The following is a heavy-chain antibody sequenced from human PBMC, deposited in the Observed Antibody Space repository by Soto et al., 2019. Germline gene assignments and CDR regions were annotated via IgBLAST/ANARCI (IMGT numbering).Heavy chain of an antibody. CDR2: IKSKTDGGTT. Sequence: GGSLRLSCAASGFTFSNAWMNWVRQAPGKGLEWVGRIKSKTDGGTTDYAAPVKGRFTISRDDSKNTLYLQMNSLKTEDTAVYYCTTDYYYYDSSGSQYYFDYWGQGTLVTVSS. V-gene: IGHV3-15*07. CDR1: GFTFSNAW. J-gene: IGHJ4*02. D-gene: IGHD3-22*01. CDR3: TTDYYYYDSSGSQYYFDY.